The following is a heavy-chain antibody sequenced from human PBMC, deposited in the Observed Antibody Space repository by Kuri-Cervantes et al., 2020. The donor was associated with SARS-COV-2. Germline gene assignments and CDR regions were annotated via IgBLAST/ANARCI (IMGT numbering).Heavy chain of an antibody. Sequence: GGSLRLSCAASGFTFSSYAMHWVRQAPGKGLEWVALITYDGSNKFYADSVKGRFTISRDNLKNTLYLQMNSLRPEDTAVYYCAENTPLVYWGQGALVTVSS. V-gene: IGHV3-30*04. CDR2: ITYDGSNK. D-gene: IGHD2-15*01. J-gene: IGHJ4*02. CDR3: AENTPLVY. CDR1: GFTFSSYA.